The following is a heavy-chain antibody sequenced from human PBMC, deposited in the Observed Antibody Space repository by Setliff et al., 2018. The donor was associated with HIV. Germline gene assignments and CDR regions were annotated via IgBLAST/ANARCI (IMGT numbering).Heavy chain of an antibody. CDR2: IYWDDDK. CDR3: AHRPRGTMIVSGGGAFDI. J-gene: IGHJ3*02. CDR1: GFSLITTGVG. D-gene: IGHD3-22*01. V-gene: IGHV2-5*02. Sequence: SGPTLVNPTQTLTLTCTFSGFSLITTGVGVGWIRQPPGKALEWLALIYWDDDKRYSPSLKSRLTITKDTSKSQVVLTMTNMDPVDTATYYCAHRPRGTMIVSGGGAFDIWGQGTMVTVSS.